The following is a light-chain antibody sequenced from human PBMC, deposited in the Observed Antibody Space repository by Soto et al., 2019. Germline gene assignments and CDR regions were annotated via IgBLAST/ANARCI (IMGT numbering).Light chain of an antibody. CDR2: DAS. CDR3: QQRRNWPLT. J-gene: IGKJ3*01. CDR1: QSVSTS. Sequence: EIVLTQSPATLSLSPGERATLSCRASQSVSTSLVWYQQKPAQAPRLLIYDASSRATGIPARFSGSGSGTDFTLTISSLEPEDFAIYYCQQRRNWPLTFGPGPQWISN. V-gene: IGKV3-11*01.